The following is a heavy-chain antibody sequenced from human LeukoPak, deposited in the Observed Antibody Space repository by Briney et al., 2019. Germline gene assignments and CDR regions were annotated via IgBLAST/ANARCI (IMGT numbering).Heavy chain of an antibody. V-gene: IGHV3-33*01. CDR3: ARVSSIAAAGTTDY. Sequence: GGSLRLSCAASGFTFSSYGMHWVRQAPGKGLEWVAVIWYDGSNKYYADSVKGRFTISRDNSKNTLYLQMNSLRAEDTAVYYCARVSSIAAAGTTDYWAQGTLVTVSS. CDR2: IWYDGSNK. D-gene: IGHD6-13*01. J-gene: IGHJ4*02. CDR1: GFTFSSYG.